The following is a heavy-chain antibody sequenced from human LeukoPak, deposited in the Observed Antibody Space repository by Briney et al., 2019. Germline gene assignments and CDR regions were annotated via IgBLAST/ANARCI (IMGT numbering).Heavy chain of an antibody. D-gene: IGHD5-12*01. CDR2: IGISSGNT. CDR1: GFTFSDYS. Sequence: GGSLRLSCAASGFTFSDYSMNWVRQAPGKGLEWISYIGISSGNTKYADSVKGRFTISGDSAKNSVYLQMNSLRVEDTAVYYCARDFRYAFDNWGQGTLVTVSS. J-gene: IGHJ4*02. V-gene: IGHV3-48*04. CDR3: ARDFRYAFDN.